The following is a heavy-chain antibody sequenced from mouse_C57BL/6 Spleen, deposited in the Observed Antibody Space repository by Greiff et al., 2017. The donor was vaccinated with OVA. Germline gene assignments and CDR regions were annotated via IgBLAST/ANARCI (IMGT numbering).Heavy chain of an antibody. J-gene: IGHJ2*01. CDR1: GYAFSSSW. V-gene: IGHV1-82*01. CDR2: IYPGDGDT. Sequence: VQLQQSGPELVKPGASVKISCKASGYAFSSSWMNWVKQRPGKGLEWIGRIYPGDGDTNYNGKFKGKATLTADKSSSTAYMQLSSLTSEDSAVYFCARCGTTVVAPFFDYWGQGTTLTVSS. D-gene: IGHD1-1*01. CDR3: ARCGTTVVAPFFDY.